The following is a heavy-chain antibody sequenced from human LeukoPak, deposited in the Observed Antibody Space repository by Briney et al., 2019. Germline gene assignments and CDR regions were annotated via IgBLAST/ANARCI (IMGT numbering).Heavy chain of an antibody. CDR1: GFTFNNAW. CDR2: IKSLTSGGTT. Sequence: GGSLRLSCAASGFTFNNAWMSWVRQAPGRGLEWLGRIKSLTSGGTTDYTAPVRDRFTISRDDSKSIAYLQMNSLKAEDTAVYYCTRVSSGGSCCFFQHWGQGTLVTVSS. D-gene: IGHD2-15*01. CDR3: TRVSSGGSCCFFQH. J-gene: IGHJ1*01. V-gene: IGHV3-15*01.